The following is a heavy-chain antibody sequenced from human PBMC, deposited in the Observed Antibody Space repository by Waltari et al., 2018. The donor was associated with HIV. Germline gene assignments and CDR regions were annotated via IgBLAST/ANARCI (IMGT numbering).Heavy chain of an antibody. J-gene: IGHJ4*02. D-gene: IGHD4-17*01. Sequence: VQLVESGGGLVKPGGSLRLSCEAYGFSFRRYAMNWVRQAPGKGLQWLSYISSNSEYIYYVHSVQGRFTISRDNAKSSVFLQMDNVRDEDTATYYCATTVTTRGTFDYWGQGTVVAV. V-gene: IGHV3-21*02. CDR3: ATTVTTRGTFDY. CDR2: ISSNSEYI. CDR1: GFSFRRYA.